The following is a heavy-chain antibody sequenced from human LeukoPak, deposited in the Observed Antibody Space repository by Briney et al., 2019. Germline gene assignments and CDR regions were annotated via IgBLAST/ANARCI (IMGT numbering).Heavy chain of an antibody. CDR1: GFTFDHYT. Sequence: GGSLRLSCAASGFTFDHYTMHWVRQAPGEGLEWVSLIRWDGGSTYYADSVKGRFTISRDNSKNSLYLQMNSLRTEDTALYYCAKDGGSSVYFDYWGQGTLVTVSS. V-gene: IGHV3-43*01. D-gene: IGHD1-26*01. CDR3: AKDGGSSVYFDY. CDR2: IRWDGGST. J-gene: IGHJ4*02.